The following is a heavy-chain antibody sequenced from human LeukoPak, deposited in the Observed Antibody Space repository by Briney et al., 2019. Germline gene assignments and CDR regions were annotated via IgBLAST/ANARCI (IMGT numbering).Heavy chain of an antibody. CDR1: GVSISSYY. D-gene: IGHD1-26*01. Sequence: SETLSLTCTVSGVSISSYYWTWIRQPAGKGLEWIGRFYSTGSTNYNPSLKSRVTMSVDTSKNQFSLKLSSVTAADTAVYYCARDQYSGSLDYWGQGTLVTVSS. CDR3: ARDQYSGSLDY. J-gene: IGHJ4*02. CDR2: FYSTGST. V-gene: IGHV4-4*07.